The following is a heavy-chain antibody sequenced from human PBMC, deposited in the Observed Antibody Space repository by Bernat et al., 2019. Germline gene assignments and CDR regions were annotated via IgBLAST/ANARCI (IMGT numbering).Heavy chain of an antibody. CDR1: GFTFSDYY. CDR2: ISSSSYT. D-gene: IGHD6-13*01. J-gene: IGHJ3*02. CDR3: ARDSSSGGIAAQRGAFDI. V-gene: IGHV3-11*06. Sequence: QVQLVESGGGLVKPGGSLRLSCAASGFTFSDYYMSWIRQAPGKGLEWVSYISSSSYTNYADSVKGRFTISRDNAKNSLYLQMNSLRAEDTAVYYCARDSSSGGIAAQRGAFDIWGQGTMVTVSS.